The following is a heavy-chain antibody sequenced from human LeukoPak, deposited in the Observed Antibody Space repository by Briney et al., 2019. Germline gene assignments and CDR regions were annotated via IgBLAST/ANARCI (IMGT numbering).Heavy chain of an antibody. V-gene: IGHV1-69*13. CDR1: GGTFSSYA. Sequence: SVKVSCKASGGTFSSYAISWVRQAPGQGLEWMGGTIPIFGTANYAQKFQGRVTITADESTSTAYMELSSLRSEDTAVYYCARVSRSREGYYYMDVWGKGTTVTVSS. CDR3: ARVSRSREGYYYMDV. CDR2: TIPIFGTA. J-gene: IGHJ6*03. D-gene: IGHD1-26*01.